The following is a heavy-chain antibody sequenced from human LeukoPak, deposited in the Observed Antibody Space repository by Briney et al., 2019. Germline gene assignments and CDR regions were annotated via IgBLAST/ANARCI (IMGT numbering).Heavy chain of an antibody. Sequence: GGSLRLSCAASRFTFNTYWMTWVRQAPGKGLEWVANIKQDGTEKYYVDSVKGRFTISRDNAKNSLYLQMNSLRAEDTAVYYCARAPISSHYYHFTDVWGKGTTVTVSS. V-gene: IGHV3-7*01. CDR3: ARAPISSHYYHFTDV. CDR1: RFTFNTYW. J-gene: IGHJ6*03. D-gene: IGHD6-6*01. CDR2: IKQDGTEK.